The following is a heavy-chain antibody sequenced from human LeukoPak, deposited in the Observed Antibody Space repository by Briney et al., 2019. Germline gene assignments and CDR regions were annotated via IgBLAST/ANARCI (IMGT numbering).Heavy chain of an antibody. D-gene: IGHD3-10*01. V-gene: IGHV3-74*01. CDR1: GSTFSRYW. CDR3: TTGIGNYYYY. J-gene: IGHJ4*02. CDR2: VKSDGSDT. Sequence: GGSLRLSCAASGSTFSRYWMHWVRQAPGKGLVWVSRVKSDGSDTIYADTVKGRFTISRDNAKNTLYLQMDSLRAEDTAVYYCTTGIGNYYYYWGQGTLVTVAS.